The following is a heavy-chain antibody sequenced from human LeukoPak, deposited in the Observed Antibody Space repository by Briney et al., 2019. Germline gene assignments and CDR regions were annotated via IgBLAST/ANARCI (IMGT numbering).Heavy chain of an antibody. CDR2: INEDGSEK. V-gene: IGHV3-7*01. D-gene: IGHD3-10*01. CDR3: LSGSGH. CDR1: VFIFRNYW. Sequence: PGGSLRLSCAAAVFIFRNYWMGWVRQAPGKGLEWVANINEDGSEKYYVDSVKGRFIISRDNAKNSLYLQMNILRAEDTAVFYCLSGSGHCGQGTLVTVSS. J-gene: IGHJ4*02.